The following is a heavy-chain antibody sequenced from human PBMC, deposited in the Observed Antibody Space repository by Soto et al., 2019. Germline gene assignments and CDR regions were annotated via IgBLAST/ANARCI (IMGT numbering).Heavy chain of an antibody. J-gene: IGHJ5*02. D-gene: IGHD3-22*01. Sequence: PGGSLRLSCAASGFTFSSYGMHWVRQAPGKGLEWVAVIWYDGSNKYYADSVKGRFTISVDTSKNQFSLKLSSVTAADTAVYYCARGKSITKIVVAPWFDPWGQGTLVTVSS. V-gene: IGHV3-33*01. CDR2: IWYDGSNK. CDR1: GFTFSSYG. CDR3: ARGKSITKIVVAPWFDP.